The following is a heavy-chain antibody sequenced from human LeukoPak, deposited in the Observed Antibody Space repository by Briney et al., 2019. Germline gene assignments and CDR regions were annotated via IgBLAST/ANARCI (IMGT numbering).Heavy chain of an antibody. D-gene: IGHD3-22*01. CDR2: INSSSSGV. V-gene: IGHV3-48*01. Sequence: GGSLRLSCAASGLTFSVYSMNWVRQAPGKGLEWISYINSSSSGVYYADSVKGRFTISRDNAKNTLYLQMNSLRSEDTAVYYCARDRYFDTSGYSRSQDYWGQGTLVTVSP. J-gene: IGHJ4*02. CDR1: GLTFSVYS. CDR3: ARDRYFDTSGYSRSQDY.